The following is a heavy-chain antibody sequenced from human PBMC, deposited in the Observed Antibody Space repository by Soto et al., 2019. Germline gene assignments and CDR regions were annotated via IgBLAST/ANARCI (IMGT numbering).Heavy chain of an antibody. D-gene: IGHD6-13*01. Sequence: EVQLVESGGGLVQPGGSLRLSCAASGFTFSSYDMHWVRQATGKGLEWVSAIGTAGDTYYPGSVKGRFTISRENAKNSLYLQMNRLRAGDTAVYYCARDHNMRAAGGLSYGMDLWGQGTTVTVSS. CDR3: ARDHNMRAAGGLSYGMDL. J-gene: IGHJ6*02. V-gene: IGHV3-13*01. CDR2: IGTAGDT. CDR1: GFTFSSYD.